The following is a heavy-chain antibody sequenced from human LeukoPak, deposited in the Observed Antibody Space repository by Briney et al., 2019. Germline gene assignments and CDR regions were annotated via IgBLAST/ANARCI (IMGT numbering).Heavy chain of an antibody. Sequence: QTGGSLRLSCVASGFSFSSYPMNWVRQAPGKGLEWVSVIYSGGSTYYADSVKGRFTISRDNSKNTLYLQMNSLKTEDTAVYYCTTDGEFWGQGTLVTVSS. J-gene: IGHJ4*02. V-gene: IGHV3-53*01. D-gene: IGHD2/OR15-2a*01. CDR2: IYSGGST. CDR3: TTDGEF. CDR1: GFSFSSYP.